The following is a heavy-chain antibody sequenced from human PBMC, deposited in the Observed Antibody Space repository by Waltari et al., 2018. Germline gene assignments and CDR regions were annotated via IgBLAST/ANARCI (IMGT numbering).Heavy chain of an antibody. CDR3: ARGGLYGQQLLESAFEI. Sequence: QVQLVQSGAELKKPGSSVKVSCTVSGGSFSTHAITWVRQAPGQGLEWMGGIIPMFGTANYEQKIQDRVTINTDESMTTAYMHLSSLTSDDTAVYYCARGGLYGQQLLESAFEIWGQGTKVTVSS. CDR1: GGSFSTHA. J-gene: IGHJ3*02. CDR2: IIPMFGTA. V-gene: IGHV1-69*05. D-gene: IGHD6-13*01.